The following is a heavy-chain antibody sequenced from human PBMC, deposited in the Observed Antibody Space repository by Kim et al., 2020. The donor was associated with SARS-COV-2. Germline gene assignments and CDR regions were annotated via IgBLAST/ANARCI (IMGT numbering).Heavy chain of an antibody. Sequence: PSLRSRVTISVDTCKNQFSLKLRSVTAADTALYYCAGDLRGYSYGFFDYWGQGTLVTVSS. D-gene: IGHD5-18*01. CDR3: AGDLRGYSYGFFDY. V-gene: IGHV4-39*07. J-gene: IGHJ4*02.